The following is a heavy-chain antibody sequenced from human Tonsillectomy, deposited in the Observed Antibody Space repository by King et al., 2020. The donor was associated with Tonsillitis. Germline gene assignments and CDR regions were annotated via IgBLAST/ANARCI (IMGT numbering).Heavy chain of an antibody. CDR3: ARLGGSGDIVVVVAAH. CDR1: GASISSSRYY. Sequence: QLQESGPGLVKYSATLSLICSVSGASISSSRYYWGWIRQPPGKGLEWIGSIYYSGSTYYNPSLKSRVTISADTSKNQFSLKLSSVTAADTAVYYCARLGGSGDIVVVVAAHWGQGTLVTVSS. D-gene: IGHD2-15*01. J-gene: IGHJ4*02. V-gene: IGHV4-39*01. CDR2: IYYSGST.